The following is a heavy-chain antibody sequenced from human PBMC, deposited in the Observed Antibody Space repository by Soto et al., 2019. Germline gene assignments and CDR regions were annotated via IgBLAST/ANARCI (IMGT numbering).Heavy chain of an antibody. CDR3: AKESSGYYWAPFDY. J-gene: IGHJ4*02. D-gene: IGHD3-22*01. V-gene: IGHV3-23*01. CDR2: ITSSGEQT. Sequence: PGGSLRLSCAASGFNFRNSPMTWVRQAPGQGLEYVSSITSSGEQTFYAGSVKGRFTISRDNSKGILHLQMNSLRAEDTAIYYCAKESSGYYWAPFDYWGQGTLVTVSS. CDR1: GFNFRNSP.